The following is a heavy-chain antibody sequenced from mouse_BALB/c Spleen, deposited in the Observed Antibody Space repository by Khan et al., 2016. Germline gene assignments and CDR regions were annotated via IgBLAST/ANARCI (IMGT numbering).Heavy chain of an antibody. Sequence: QMQLEESGPSLVQPSQSLSITCTVSGFSLTSYGVHWVRQSPGKGLEWLGVIWRGGSTDYNAAFMSRLSITKDNSKSQVFFKMNSLQADDTAIYYCAKNYGNYAMDYWGQGTSVTVSS. J-gene: IGHJ4*01. V-gene: IGHV2-5-1*01. CDR2: IWRGGST. CDR1: GFSLTSYG. D-gene: IGHD2-1*01. CDR3: AKNYGNYAMDY.